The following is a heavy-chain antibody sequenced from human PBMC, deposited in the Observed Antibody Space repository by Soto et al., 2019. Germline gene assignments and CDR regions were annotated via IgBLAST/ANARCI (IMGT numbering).Heavy chain of an antibody. CDR2: ISSGGDNT. Sequence: EVQLLESGGGLRQPGGSLRLSCVASGYNFNKYAVSWVRQAPGKGLEWVSAISSGGDNTHYADSVKGRFTITRDNSKNMLYLEMNSLTVEDTDVYYCVRSAQYFDGTGFHAFDIWGQGTRVTVSS. CDR1: GYNFNKYA. V-gene: IGHV3-23*01. J-gene: IGHJ3*02. D-gene: IGHD3-22*01. CDR3: VRSAQYFDGTGFHAFDI.